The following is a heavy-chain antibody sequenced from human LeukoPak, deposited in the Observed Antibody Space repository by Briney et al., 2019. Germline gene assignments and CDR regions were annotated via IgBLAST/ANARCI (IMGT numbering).Heavy chain of an antibody. Sequence: SETLSLTCAVSGGSISSSNWWSWVRQPPGKGLEWIGEIYHSGSTNYNPSLKSRVTISVDKSKNQFSLKLSSVTAADTAVYYCARDLRYCSSTSCRDQHARSSWFDPWGQGTLVTLSS. CDR1: GGSISSSNW. J-gene: IGHJ5*02. CDR2: IYHSGST. CDR3: ARDLRYCSSTSCRDQHARSSWFDP. D-gene: IGHD2-2*01. V-gene: IGHV4-4*02.